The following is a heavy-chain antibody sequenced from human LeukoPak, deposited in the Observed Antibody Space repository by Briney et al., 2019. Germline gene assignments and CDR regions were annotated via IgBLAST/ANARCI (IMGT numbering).Heavy chain of an antibody. CDR1: GGSFSGYY. J-gene: IGHJ4*02. CDR2: INHSGST. CDR3: ARGPLGYCSSTSCPGDFDY. Sequence: SETLSLTCAVYGGSFSGYYWSWIRQPPGKGLEWIGEINHSGSTNYNPSLKTRVTISVDASKNQFSLTLSSVTAADAAVYYCARGPLGYCSSTSCPGDFDYWGQGTLVAVSS. D-gene: IGHD2-2*01. V-gene: IGHV4-34*01.